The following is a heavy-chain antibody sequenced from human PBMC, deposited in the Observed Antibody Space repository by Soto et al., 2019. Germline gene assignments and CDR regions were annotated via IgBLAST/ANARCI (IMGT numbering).Heavy chain of an antibody. Sequence: DVQLVESGGAVVQPGGSLRLSCSTSGFTFDDFTMHWVRQVPGKGLEGVSVISWAGDTTVYADSVKGRFSISRDNKKNSLHLQMNSLRTEDSAIYYCAKDVSGRWWYYAMDVWGQGTTVTVS. CDR2: ISWAGDTT. V-gene: IGHV3-43*01. CDR1: GFTFDDFT. CDR3: AKDVSGRWWYYAMDV. J-gene: IGHJ6*02. D-gene: IGHD2-15*01.